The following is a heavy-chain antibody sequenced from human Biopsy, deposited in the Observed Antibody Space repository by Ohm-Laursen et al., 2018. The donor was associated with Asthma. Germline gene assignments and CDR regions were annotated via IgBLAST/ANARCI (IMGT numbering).Heavy chain of an antibody. CDR3: VRAVRNEQWLAPFGY. J-gene: IGHJ4*02. CDR1: GGSISSFY. D-gene: IGHD6-19*01. CDR2: VYWTGST. Sequence: SDTLSLTCSVYGGSISSFYWSWIRQSPEKGLEWMGYVYWTGSTNYNPSLKSRITMSVDTSKNRMFLELNSVTAADTAIYYCVRAVRNEQWLAPFGYWGQGKPVTVSS. V-gene: IGHV4-59*07.